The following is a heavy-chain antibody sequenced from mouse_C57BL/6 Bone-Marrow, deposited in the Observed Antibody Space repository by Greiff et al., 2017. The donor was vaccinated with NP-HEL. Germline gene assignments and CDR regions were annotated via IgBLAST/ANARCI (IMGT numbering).Heavy chain of an antibody. D-gene: IGHD2-4*01. Sequence: VQLQQPGAELVKPGASVKLSCKASGYTFTSYWMQWVKQRPGQGLEWIGEIDPSDSYTNYNQKFKGKATLTVDTSSSTAYMQLSSLTSEDSAVYYCARDDYDYSWFAYWGQGTLVTVSA. V-gene: IGHV1-50*01. CDR1: GYTFTSYW. J-gene: IGHJ3*01. CDR3: ARDDYDYSWFAY. CDR2: IDPSDSYT.